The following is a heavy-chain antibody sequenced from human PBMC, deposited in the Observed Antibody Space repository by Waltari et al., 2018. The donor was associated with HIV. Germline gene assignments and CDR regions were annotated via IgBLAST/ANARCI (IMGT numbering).Heavy chain of an antibody. CDR3: AEGSSSSKGDWFDP. V-gene: IGHV3-30*18. D-gene: IGHD6-6*01. CDR1: GFTFSSYG. J-gene: IGHJ5*02. Sequence: QVQLVESGGGVVQPGRSLRLSCAASGFTFSSYGMHWVRQAPGKGLEWVAVISYDGSNKYYADSVKGRFTISRDNSKNTLYLQMNSLRAEDTAVYYCAEGSSSSKGDWFDPWGQGTLVTVSS. CDR2: ISYDGSNK.